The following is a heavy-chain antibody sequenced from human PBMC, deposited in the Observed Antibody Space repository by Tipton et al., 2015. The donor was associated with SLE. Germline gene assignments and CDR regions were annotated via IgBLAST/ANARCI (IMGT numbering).Heavy chain of an antibody. J-gene: IGHJ3*02. CDR3: ARGGRGYGGSYAFDI. V-gene: IGHV4-39*07. Sequence: TLSLTCTVSGDSISSSSYNWGWIRPPPGKGLEWIGSIYYSGTYQNPSLKRRVTISVDKSKNQFSLKLSSVTAADTAVYYCARGGRGYGGSYAFDIWGQGTMVTVSS. D-gene: IGHD5-12*01. CDR2: IYYSGT. CDR1: GDSISSSSYN.